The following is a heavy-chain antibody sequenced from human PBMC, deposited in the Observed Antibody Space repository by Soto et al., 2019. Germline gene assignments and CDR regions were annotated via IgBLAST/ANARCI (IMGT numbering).Heavy chain of an antibody. CDR3: ATDISGSIDY. CDR1: GFTFSRYP. J-gene: IGHJ4*02. Sequence: QVQLVESGGGVVQPGRSLGLSCAASGFTFSRYPIHWVRQAPGKGLEWVAVISYDGSNKYYADSVKGRFTISRDNSKNTLYLQMNSLRAEDTAVYYCATDISGSIDYWGQGTLVTVSS. D-gene: IGHD6-19*01. V-gene: IGHV3-30-3*01. CDR2: ISYDGSNK.